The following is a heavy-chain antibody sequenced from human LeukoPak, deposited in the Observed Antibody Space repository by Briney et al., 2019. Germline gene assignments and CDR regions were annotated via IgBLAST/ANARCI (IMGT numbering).Heavy chain of an antibody. J-gene: IGHJ4*02. CDR2: IYSGGST. V-gene: IGHV3-53*01. Sequence: GGSLRLSCAASGFTVSSNYMSCVRQAPGKGLEWVSVIYSGGSTYYADSVKGRFTISRDNSKNTLYLQMNSLRAEDTAVYYCARGGTFPIFDYWGQGTLVTVSS. D-gene: IGHD2-15*01. CDR1: GFTVSSNY. CDR3: ARGGTFPIFDY.